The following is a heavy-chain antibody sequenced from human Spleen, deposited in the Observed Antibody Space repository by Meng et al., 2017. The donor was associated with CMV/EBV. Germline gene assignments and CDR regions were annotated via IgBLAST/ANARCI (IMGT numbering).Heavy chain of an antibody. D-gene: IGHD3-22*01. Sequence: SETLSLTCSVSSYAISSAFYWGWIRQPPGKGLEWIGSIYHTGDTDYNSSLKSRVTMSVDTSENQFSLNLSSVTAADTAVYYCVRGPKNYYDSSGGYYFDYWGQGTLVTVSS. CDR3: VRGPKNYYDSSGGYYFDY. J-gene: IGHJ4*02. CDR1: SYAISSAFY. V-gene: IGHV4-38-2*02. CDR2: IYHTGDT.